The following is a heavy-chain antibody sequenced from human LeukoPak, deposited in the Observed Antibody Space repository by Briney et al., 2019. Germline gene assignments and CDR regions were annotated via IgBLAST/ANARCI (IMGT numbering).Heavy chain of an antibody. V-gene: IGHV4-39*01. Sequence: PSETLSLTCAVSGDSFTAYYWNWIRQTPGKGLEWIGSIYYSGSTYYNPSLKSRVTISVDTSKNQFSLKLSSVTAADTAVYYCARHRIDPNSFDPWGQGTLVTVSS. J-gene: IGHJ5*02. CDR1: GDSFTAYY. D-gene: IGHD2-15*01. CDR3: ARHRIDPNSFDP. CDR2: IYYSGST.